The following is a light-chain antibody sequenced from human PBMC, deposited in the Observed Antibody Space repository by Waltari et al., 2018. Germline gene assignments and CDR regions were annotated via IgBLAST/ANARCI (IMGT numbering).Light chain of an antibody. J-gene: IGKJ4*01. Sequence: DIQMTQSPFPLSASVGDRVILTCRASQSISNWLAWYQHKPGKAPKLLIYKASTLASGVPSRFSGSGSGTDFSLTISSLQPDDFATYYCQQYNSYSLLTFGGGTKVEIK. CDR3: QQYNSYSLLT. CDR1: QSISNW. V-gene: IGKV1-5*03. CDR2: KAS.